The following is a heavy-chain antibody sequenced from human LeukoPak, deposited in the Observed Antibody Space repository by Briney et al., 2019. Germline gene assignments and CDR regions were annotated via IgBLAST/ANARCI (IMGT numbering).Heavy chain of an antibody. V-gene: IGHV3-53*01. J-gene: IGHJ4*02. D-gene: IGHD2-21*02. CDR1: GFSVSNTY. CDR2: VYGGGNT. CDR3: ARGTVTAPDY. Sequence: TGGSLRLSCAASGFSVSNTYMSWVRQAPGKGLEWVSIVYGGGNTYYADSVKGRFTISRDNSKNTLYLQMNRLRPEDTAVYYCARGTVTAPDYWGQGTLVTVSS.